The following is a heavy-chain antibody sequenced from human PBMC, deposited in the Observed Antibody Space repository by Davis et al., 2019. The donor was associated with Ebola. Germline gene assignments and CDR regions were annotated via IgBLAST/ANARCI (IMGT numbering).Heavy chain of an antibody. Sequence: PGGSLRLSCAASGFTFSSYAMSWVRQAPGKGLEWVSAISGSGGSTYYADSAKGRFTISSDNSKNTLYLQMNSLRAEDTAVYYCARDGSSWYFDYWGQGTLVTVSS. CDR3: ARDGSSWYFDY. CDR1: GFTFSSYA. D-gene: IGHD6-13*01. V-gene: IGHV3-23*01. CDR2: ISGSGGST. J-gene: IGHJ4*02.